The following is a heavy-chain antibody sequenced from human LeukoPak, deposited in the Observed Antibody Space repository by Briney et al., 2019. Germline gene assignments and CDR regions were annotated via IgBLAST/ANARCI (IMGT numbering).Heavy chain of an antibody. CDR2: ISGSGATT. CDR3: AKSGSGWGAFDS. D-gene: IGHD6-19*01. Sequence: GGSLRLSCAASGFTFSCYAMNWVRQAPGKGLKWVSAISGSGATTYYADSVKGRFTISRDNSRSTLYLQMNSLRAEDTAVYYCAKSGSGWGAFDSWGQGTLVTVSS. V-gene: IGHV3-23*01. CDR1: GFTFSCYA. J-gene: IGHJ4*02.